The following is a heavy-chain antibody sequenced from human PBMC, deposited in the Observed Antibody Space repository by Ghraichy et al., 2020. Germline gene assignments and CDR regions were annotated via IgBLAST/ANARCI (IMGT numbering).Heavy chain of an antibody. V-gene: IGHV3-30-3*01. CDR3: ARDSISPPRYMDV. D-gene: IGHD3-9*01. CDR2: ISYDGSNK. Sequence: GGSLRLSCAASGFTFSSYAMHWVRQAPGKGLEWVAVISYDGSNKYYADSVKGRFTISRDNSKNTLYLQMNSLRAEDTAVYYCARDSISPPRYMDVWGKGTTVTVSS. CDR1: GFTFSSYA. J-gene: IGHJ6*03.